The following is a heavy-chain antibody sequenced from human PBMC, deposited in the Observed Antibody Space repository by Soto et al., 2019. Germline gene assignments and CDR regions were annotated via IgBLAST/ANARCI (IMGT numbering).Heavy chain of an antibody. CDR3: ARRLGTMIRGLISYYYAMDV. Sequence: PGGSLRLSFAASGFTFSSYDMHWFRQATGKGLEWASAIGTAGDTYYPGSVKGRFTISRENAKNSLYLQMNSLRAGDTAVYFCARRLGTMIRGLISYYYAMDVWGQGTTVTVSS. J-gene: IGHJ6*01. CDR2: IGTAGDT. V-gene: IGHV3-13*04. CDR1: GFTFSSYD. D-gene: IGHD3-10*01.